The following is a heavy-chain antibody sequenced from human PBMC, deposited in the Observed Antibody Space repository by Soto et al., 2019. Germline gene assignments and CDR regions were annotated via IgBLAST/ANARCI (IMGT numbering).Heavy chain of an antibody. CDR2: INAGNGNT. CDR1: GYTFTSYA. J-gene: IGHJ5*02. V-gene: IGHV1-3*01. Sequence: GASVKVSCKASGYTFTSYAMHWVRQAPGQRLEWMGWINAGNGNTKYSQKFQGRVTITRDTSASTAYMELSSLRSEDTAVYYCARDHLFYYDSSGYNWFDPWGQGTLVTVSS. D-gene: IGHD3-22*01. CDR3: ARDHLFYYDSSGYNWFDP.